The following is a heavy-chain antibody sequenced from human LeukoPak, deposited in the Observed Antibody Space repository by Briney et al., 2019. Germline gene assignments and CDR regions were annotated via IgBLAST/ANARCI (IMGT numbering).Heavy chain of an antibody. V-gene: IGHV3-21*04. CDR3: AKPPEGSGYYYAITNDAFDI. Sequence: PGGSLRLSCAASGFTFSSYSMNWVRQAPGKGLEWVSSISSSSSYIYYADSVKGRFTISRDNSKNTLYLQMNSLRAEDTAVYYCAKPPEGSGYYYAITNDAFDIWGQGTMVTVSS. D-gene: IGHD3-22*01. CDR2: ISSSSSYI. CDR1: GFTFSSYS. J-gene: IGHJ3*02.